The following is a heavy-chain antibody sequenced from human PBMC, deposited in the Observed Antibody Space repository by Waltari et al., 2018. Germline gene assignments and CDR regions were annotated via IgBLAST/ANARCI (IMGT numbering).Heavy chain of an antibody. CDR2: ISSSSSYI. CDR1: GFTFSSYS. V-gene: IGHV3-21*01. D-gene: IGHD6-19*01. Sequence: EVQLVESGGGLVKPGGSLRLSCAASGFTFSSYSMNWVRQAPGKGLEWVSSISSSSSYIYYAESVKGRFTIPRDNAKNSLYLQMNSLRAEDTAVYYCARDHKQWLVRGLDYWGQGTLVTVSS. CDR3: ARDHKQWLVRGLDY. J-gene: IGHJ4*02.